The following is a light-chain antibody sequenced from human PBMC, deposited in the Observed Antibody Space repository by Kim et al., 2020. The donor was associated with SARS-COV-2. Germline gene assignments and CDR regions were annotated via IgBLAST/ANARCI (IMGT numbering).Light chain of an antibody. Sequence: VSPGQTASITCSGDKLGDRYTSWYQQRPGQSPLLVIYQDSKRPSGIPARFSGSTSGNTATLTITGAHAMDEADYFCQAWDNSALYVFGPGTKVTVL. V-gene: IGLV3-1*01. CDR3: QAWDNSALYV. CDR1: KLGDRY. CDR2: QDS. J-gene: IGLJ1*01.